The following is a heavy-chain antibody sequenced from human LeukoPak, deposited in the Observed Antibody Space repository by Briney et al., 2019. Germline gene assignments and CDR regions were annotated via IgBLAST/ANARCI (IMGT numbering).Heavy chain of an antibody. CDR3: AKSYDSGWYVSDY. J-gene: IGHJ4*02. CDR2: ISYDGSNK. V-gene: IGHV3-30*18. CDR1: GFTFSTYP. D-gene: IGHD6-19*01. Sequence: PGGSLRLSCAASGFTFSTYPMHWVRQAPGKGREGVAVISYDGSNKYYADSVKGRFTISRDNSKNTLYLQMSGLRAEDTAVYYCAKSYDSGWYVSDYWGQGTLVTVSS.